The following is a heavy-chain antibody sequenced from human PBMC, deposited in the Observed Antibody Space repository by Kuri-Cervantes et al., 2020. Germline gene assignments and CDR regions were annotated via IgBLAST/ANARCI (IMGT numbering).Heavy chain of an antibody. J-gene: IGHJ4*02. CDR1: GFTFSSYG. CDR3: ARDGVSIAAAGIYYFDY. D-gene: IGHD6-13*01. CDR2: IWYDGSNK. Sequence: GESLKISCAASGFTFSSYGMHWVRQAPGKGLEWVAVIWYDGSNKYYADSVEGRFTISRDNSKNTLYLQMNSLRAEDTAVYYCARDGVSIAAAGIYYFDYWGQGTLVTVSS. V-gene: IGHV3-33*01.